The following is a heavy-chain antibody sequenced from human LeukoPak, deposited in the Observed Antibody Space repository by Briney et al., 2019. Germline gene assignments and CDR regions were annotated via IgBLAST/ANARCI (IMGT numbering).Heavy chain of an antibody. Sequence: GGSLRLSCAASGFTFSDTWMHWVRQAPGKGLVWVSRIRSDGSDTRYAESVKGRFTISRDNAKNSLYLQMNSLRAEDTALYYCAREIVATIHTNWFDPWGQGTLVTVSS. CDR2: IRSDGSDT. CDR1: GFTFSDTW. CDR3: AREIVATIHTNWFDP. D-gene: IGHD5-12*01. J-gene: IGHJ5*02. V-gene: IGHV3-74*01.